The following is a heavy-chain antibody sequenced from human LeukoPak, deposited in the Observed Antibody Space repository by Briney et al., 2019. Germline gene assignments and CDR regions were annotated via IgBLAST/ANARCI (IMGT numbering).Heavy chain of an antibody. D-gene: IGHD4-17*01. CDR1: GGSISSGGYS. V-gene: IGHV4-30-2*01. CDR3: ARTDYGIYGMDV. CDR2: IYHSGST. Sequence: PSQTLSLTCAVSGGSISSGGYSWSWIRQPPGKGLEWIGYIYHSGSTYYNPSLKSRVTISVDRSKNQFSLKLSSVTAADTAVYYCARTDYGIYGMDVRGQGTTVTVSS. J-gene: IGHJ6*02.